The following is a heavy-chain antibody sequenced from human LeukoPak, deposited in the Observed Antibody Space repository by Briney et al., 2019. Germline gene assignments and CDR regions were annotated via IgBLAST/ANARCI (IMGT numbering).Heavy chain of an antibody. J-gene: IGHJ4*02. CDR2: ISSSSSYI. D-gene: IGHD2-15*01. Sequence: GGSLRLSCAASGFTFSSYSMNWVRQAPGKGLEWASSISSSSSYIYYADSVKGRFTISRDNAKNSLYLQMNSLRAEDTAVYYCARDPALGYCSGGSCPSRGYWGQGTLVTVSS. CDR3: ARDPALGYCSGGSCPSRGY. CDR1: GFTFSSYS. V-gene: IGHV3-21*01.